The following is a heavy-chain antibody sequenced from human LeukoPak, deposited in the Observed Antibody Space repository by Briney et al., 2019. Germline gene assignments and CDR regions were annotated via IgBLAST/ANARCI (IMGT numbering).Heavy chain of an antibody. D-gene: IGHD4-23*01. CDR1: GYTFSSYS. V-gene: IGHV3-48*01. CDR3: ARVMTTVGCPLDY. Sequence: GSLRLSCAASGYTFSSYSMNWVRHAPGKGLEWVSSISSSCNTIYYADFVKGRFTISRDNAKNSQYLQMNSLRAEDTAVYYCARVMTTVGCPLDYWGQGTLVTVSS. J-gene: IGHJ4*02. CDR2: ISSSCNTI.